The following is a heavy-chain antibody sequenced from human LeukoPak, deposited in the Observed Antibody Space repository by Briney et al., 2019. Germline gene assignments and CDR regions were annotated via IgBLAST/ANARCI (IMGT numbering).Heavy chain of an antibody. D-gene: IGHD6-13*01. J-gene: IGHJ4*02. V-gene: IGHV1-8*01. CDR2: MNPNSGNT. Sequence: ASVKVSCKASGYTFISYDINWVRQATGQGLEWMGWMNPNSGNTGYAQKFQGRVTMTRNTSISTAYMELSSLRSEDTAVYYCARDEGLYSRSWYAGRDYWGQGTLVTVSS. CDR1: GYTFISYD. CDR3: ARDEGLYSRSWYAGRDY.